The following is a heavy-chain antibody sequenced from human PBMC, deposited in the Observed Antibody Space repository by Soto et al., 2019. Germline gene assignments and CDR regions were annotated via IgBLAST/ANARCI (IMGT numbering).Heavy chain of an antibody. Sequence: SLGLSCAASRFTFTIYWMNWVRQAPGKGLEWVANIKQDGSEKYYVDSVKGRFTISRDNAKKSLYLQMNSLRAEDTAVYYCSSGDFYHYYAMDVWGQGTTVTVSS. J-gene: IGHJ6*02. CDR1: RFTFTIYW. D-gene: IGHD3-10*01. CDR3: SSGDFYHYYAMDV. V-gene: IGHV3-7*01. CDR2: IKQDGSEK.